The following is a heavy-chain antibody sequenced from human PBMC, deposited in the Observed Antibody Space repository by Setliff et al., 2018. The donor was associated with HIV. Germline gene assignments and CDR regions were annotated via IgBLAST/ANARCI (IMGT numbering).Heavy chain of an antibody. D-gene: IGHD1-26*01. V-gene: IGHV1-18*01. CDR3: ARSDWELVLSSFDY. CDR2: ISAYNGNT. Sequence: GASVKVSCKASGYIFTNYGISWVRQAPGQGLEWMGWISAYNGNTNYAQKFQGRVTMTTDTSSSTAYMELRSLTSADTAVYFCARSDWELVLSSFDYWGQGTQVTVSS. CDR1: GYIFTNYG. J-gene: IGHJ4*02.